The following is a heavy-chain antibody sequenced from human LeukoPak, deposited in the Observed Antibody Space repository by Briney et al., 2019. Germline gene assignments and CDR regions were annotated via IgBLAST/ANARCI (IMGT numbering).Heavy chain of an antibody. J-gene: IGHJ4*02. CDR2: IYHSGST. CDR3: ARVVGPGTYYYDSSGYGDIDY. D-gene: IGHD3-22*01. V-gene: IGHV4-4*02. CDR1: GGSISSSNW. Sequence: SGTLSLTCAVSGGSISSSNWWSWVRQPPGKGLEWIGEIYHSGSTNYNPSLKSRVTISVDKSKNQFSLKLSSVTAADTAVYYCARVVGPGTYYYDSSGYGDIDYWGQGTLVTVSS.